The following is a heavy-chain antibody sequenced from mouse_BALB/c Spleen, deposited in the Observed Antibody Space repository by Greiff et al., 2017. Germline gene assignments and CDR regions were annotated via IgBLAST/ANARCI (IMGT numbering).Heavy chain of an antibody. Sequence: QVQLKQSGAELVKPGASVKLSCKASGYTFTSYWMHWVKQRPGQGLEWIGEINPSNGRTNYNEKFKSKATLTVDKSSSTAYLQLSSLTSEDSAVYYCATTRVDYWGQGTTLTVAS. CDR3: ATTRVDY. J-gene: IGHJ2*01. CDR1: GYTFTSYW. CDR2: INPSNGRT. V-gene: IGHV1S81*02. D-gene: IGHD1-1*01.